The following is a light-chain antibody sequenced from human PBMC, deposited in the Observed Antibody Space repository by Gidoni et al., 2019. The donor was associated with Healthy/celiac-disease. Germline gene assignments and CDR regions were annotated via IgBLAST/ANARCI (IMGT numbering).Light chain of an antibody. V-gene: IGLV1-51*01. Sequence: QSVLTQPPSVSAAPGQKVTISCSGSSSNIGNNYASWYQHLPGTAPKLLVYDNDKRPSGIPDRFSGSKSGTSATLGITGLQTGDEADYYCGTWDSSLSVYVFGAGTKVTVL. CDR1: SSNIGNNY. CDR2: DND. CDR3: GTWDSSLSVYV. J-gene: IGLJ1*01.